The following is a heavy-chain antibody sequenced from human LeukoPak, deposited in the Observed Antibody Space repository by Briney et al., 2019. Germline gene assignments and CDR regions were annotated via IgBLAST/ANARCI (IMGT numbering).Heavy chain of an antibody. V-gene: IGHV1-8*01. Sequence: ASVKVSCKASGYTFTSYDINWVRQATGQGLEWMGWMNPNSGNTGYAQKFQGRVTLTRNTSISTAYMELSSLRSEDAAVYYCARGLGRTAMVTRGEVRFDYWGQGTLVTVSS. J-gene: IGHJ4*02. D-gene: IGHD5-18*01. CDR1: GYTFTSYD. CDR2: MNPNSGNT. CDR3: ARGLGRTAMVTRGEVRFDY.